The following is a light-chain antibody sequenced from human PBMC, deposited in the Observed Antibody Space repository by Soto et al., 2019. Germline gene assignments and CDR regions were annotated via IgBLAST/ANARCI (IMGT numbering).Light chain of an antibody. CDR2: DVS. V-gene: IGLV2-14*03. CDR1: SSDVGGYNY. Sequence: QSDLTQPASVSGSPGQSITISCTGTSSDVGGYNYVSWYQHHPGKAPKLMIYDVSNRPSGVSNRFSGSKSGNTASLTISGLQAEDEADYYCSSYTGSSTVVFGGGTKLTVL. CDR3: SSYTGSSTVV. J-gene: IGLJ2*01.